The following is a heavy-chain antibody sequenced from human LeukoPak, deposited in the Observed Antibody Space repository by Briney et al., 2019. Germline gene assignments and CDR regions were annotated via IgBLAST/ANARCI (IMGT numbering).Heavy chain of an antibody. CDR2: INHSGST. D-gene: IGHD1-26*01. Sequence: SETLSLTCAVYGGSFSGYYWSWIRQPPGKGLEWIGEINHSGSTNYNPSLKSRVTISVDTSKNQFSLKLSSVTAADTAVYYCARWHSHGRYSDYWGQGALVTVSS. V-gene: IGHV4-34*01. CDR1: GGSFSGYY. CDR3: ARWHSHGRYSDY. J-gene: IGHJ4*02.